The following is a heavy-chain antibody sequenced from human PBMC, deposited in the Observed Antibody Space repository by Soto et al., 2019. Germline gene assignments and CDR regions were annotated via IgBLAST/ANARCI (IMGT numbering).Heavy chain of an antibody. CDR2: ISAYNGNT. CDR3: ARVRRFFEWSMNYYYYYYMDV. CDR1: GYTFTSYG. Sequence: QVQLVQSGAEVKKPGASVKVSCKASGYTFTSYGISWVRQAPGQGLEWMGWISAYNGNTNYAQKLQGRVTMTTDTSPSTAYMELRTLRSDDTAVYYVARVRRFFEWSMNYYYYYYMDVWGKGTTVTVSS. V-gene: IGHV1-18*01. J-gene: IGHJ6*03. D-gene: IGHD3-3*01.